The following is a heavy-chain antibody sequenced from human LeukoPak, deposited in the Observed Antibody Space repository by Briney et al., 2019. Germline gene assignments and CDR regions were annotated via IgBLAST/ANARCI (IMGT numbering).Heavy chain of an antibody. J-gene: IGHJ6*02. V-gene: IGHV3-30*04. CDR1: GFTFSSYA. CDR2: ISYDGSNK. CDR3: ARERAILGVVQYYYGMDV. Sequence: GGSLRLSCAATGFTFSSYAMHWVRQAPGKGLEWVAVISYDGSNKYYADSVKGRFTISRDNSKNTLYLQMNSLRAEDTAVYYCARERAILGVVQYYYGMDVWGQGTTVTVSS. D-gene: IGHD3-3*01.